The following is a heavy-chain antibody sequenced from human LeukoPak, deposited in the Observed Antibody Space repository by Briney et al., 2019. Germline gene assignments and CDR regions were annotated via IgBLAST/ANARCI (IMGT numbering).Heavy chain of an antibody. D-gene: IGHD6-13*01. CDR3: ARVRGNSWPFDY. J-gene: IGHJ4*02. CDR2: ISSSISYI. Sequence: PGGSLRLSCADSVFTFSSYSMNWGRQAPGKGLEWVSSISSSISYIYYADSVKGQFTISRDNAKNSLYLQMNSLRAEDTAVYYCARVRGNSWPFDYWGQGTLVTVSS. CDR1: VFTFSSYS. V-gene: IGHV3-21*01.